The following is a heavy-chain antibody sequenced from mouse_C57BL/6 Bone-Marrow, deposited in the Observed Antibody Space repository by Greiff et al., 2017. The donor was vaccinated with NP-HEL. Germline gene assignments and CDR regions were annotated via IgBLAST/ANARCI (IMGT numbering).Heavy chain of an antibody. V-gene: IGHV8-8*01. CDR3: ARSVVVMWYFDV. CDR2: IWWDDDK. J-gene: IGHJ1*03. Sequence: QVTLKESGPGILQPSQTLSLTCTFSGFSLSTFGMGVVWIRQPSGKGLEWLAHIWWDDDKYYNPALKSRLTISKDTSKDQVFLKIANVDTADTATYYCARSVVVMWYFDVWGTGTTVTVSS. CDR1: GFSLSTFGMG. D-gene: IGHD1-1*01.